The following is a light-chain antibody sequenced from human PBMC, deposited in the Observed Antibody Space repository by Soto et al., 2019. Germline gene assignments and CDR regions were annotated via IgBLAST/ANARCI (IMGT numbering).Light chain of an antibody. Sequence: EILLTQSPATLSVSPGEGATLSCRASQSVSGNLAWYQQKPGQAPRLLIYGVSTRATGIPARFSGSGSGTEFTLTISGLQSEDFAVYYGQHYNNWPPRTFGQGTKVDI. CDR2: GVS. V-gene: IGKV3-15*01. CDR1: QSVSGN. CDR3: QHYNNWPPRT. J-gene: IGKJ1*01.